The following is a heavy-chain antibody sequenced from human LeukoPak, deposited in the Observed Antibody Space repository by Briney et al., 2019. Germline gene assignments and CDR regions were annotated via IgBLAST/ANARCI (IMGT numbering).Heavy chain of an antibody. CDR1: GFSVSNNY. Sequence: GGSLRLSCAASGFSVSNNYMSWVRQPPGKGLEWISVIYAGGSTFYTDSVKGRFTTSRDNSKNTVYLQMDRLTPEDTAVYYCARDPTGASVWGRGTTVTVSS. CDR2: IYAGGST. V-gene: IGHV3-53*01. D-gene: IGHD1-14*01. J-gene: IGHJ6*04. CDR3: ARDPTGASV.